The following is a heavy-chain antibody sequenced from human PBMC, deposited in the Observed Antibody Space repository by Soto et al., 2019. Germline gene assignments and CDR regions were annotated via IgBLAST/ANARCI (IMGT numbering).Heavy chain of an antibody. CDR1: GGSISSGGYY. J-gene: IGHJ4*02. CDR3: ARARRGYSSSPQVD. CDR2: IYYSGGT. D-gene: IGHD6-6*01. V-gene: IGHV4-31*03. Sequence: QVQLQESGPGLVKPSQTLSLTCTVSGGSISSGGYYWSWIRQHPGKGLEWIGYIYYSGGTYYNLSHKSRVTISVDTSKNQFSLKLSSVTAADTAVYYCARARRGYSSSPQVDWGQGTLVTVSS.